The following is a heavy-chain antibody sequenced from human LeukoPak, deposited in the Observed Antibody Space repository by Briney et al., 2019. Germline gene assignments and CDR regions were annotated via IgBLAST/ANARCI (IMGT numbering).Heavy chain of an antibody. V-gene: IGHV4-38-2*01. CDR1: GYSISSGYY. D-gene: IGHD3-3*01. CDR3: ARRGGDFWSGYFDY. CDR2: IYHSGST. J-gene: IGHJ4*02. Sequence: SETLSLTCAVSGYSISSGYYWGWIRPPPGKGLEWIGMIYHSGSTYYNPSLKSRVTISVDTSKNKFSLKLRSVTAANTAVYYCARRGGDFWSGYFDYWGQGTLVTVSS.